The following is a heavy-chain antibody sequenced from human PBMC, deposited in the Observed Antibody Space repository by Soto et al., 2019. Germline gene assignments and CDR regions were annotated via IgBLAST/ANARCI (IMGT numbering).Heavy chain of an antibody. Sequence: QVHLVQSGAEVKKPGASVKVSCKASGYIFSGYYMHWVRQAPGQGLQWMGWINPNSGGTNYAQSFQGRVTMTRDPSISTVYMELTRLRSDDTAVYYCARDGVVVDFWRPIWFDPWGQGTLVIVSS. J-gene: IGHJ5*02. V-gene: IGHV1-2*02. CDR3: ARDGVVVDFWRPIWFDP. CDR2: INPNSGGT. D-gene: IGHD3-3*01. CDR1: GYIFSGYY.